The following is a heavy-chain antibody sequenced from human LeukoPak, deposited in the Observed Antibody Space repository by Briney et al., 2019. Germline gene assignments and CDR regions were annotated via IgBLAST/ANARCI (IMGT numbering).Heavy chain of an antibody. Sequence: SVKVSCKASGGTFSSYAISWVRQAPGQGLEWMGRIIPILGIANYAQKFQGRVTITADKSTSTAYMELSSLRSVDTAVYYCAGYYYDSSGRYAFDIWGQGTMVTVSS. J-gene: IGHJ3*02. CDR2: IIPILGIA. CDR3: AGYYYDSSGRYAFDI. D-gene: IGHD3-22*01. CDR1: GGTFSSYA. V-gene: IGHV1-69*04.